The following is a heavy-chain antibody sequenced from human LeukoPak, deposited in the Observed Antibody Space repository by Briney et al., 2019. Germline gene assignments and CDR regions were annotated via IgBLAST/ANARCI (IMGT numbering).Heavy chain of an antibody. CDR1: GGSISSGDYY. Sequence: PSETLSLTCTVSGGSISSGDYYWSWIRQPPGKGLEWIGYIYYSGSTYYNPSLESRVTISVDTSKNQFSLKLSSVTAADTAVYYCARETPLDYLYYFDYWGQGTLVTVSS. CDR2: IYYSGST. V-gene: IGHV4-30-4*01. J-gene: IGHJ4*02. D-gene: IGHD3-16*01. CDR3: ARETPLDYLYYFDY.